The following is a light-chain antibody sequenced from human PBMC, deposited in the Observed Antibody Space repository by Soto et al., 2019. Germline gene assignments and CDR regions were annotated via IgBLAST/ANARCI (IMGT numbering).Light chain of an antibody. Sequence: DIVMTQSPDSLAVSLGERATINCKSSQSVLYSSNNKNYLAWYQQKPGQPPKLLIYWASTRESRVPDRFSGGGSGTDFTLTISSLQAEDVAVYYCQQYYSTPTFGPGTKVDIK. V-gene: IGKV4-1*01. J-gene: IGKJ3*01. CDR2: WAS. CDR3: QQYYSTPT. CDR1: QSVLYSSNNKNY.